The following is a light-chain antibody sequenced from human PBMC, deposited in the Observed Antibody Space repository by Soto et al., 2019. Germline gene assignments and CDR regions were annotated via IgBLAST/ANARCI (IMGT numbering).Light chain of an antibody. J-gene: IGKJ3*01. CDR3: QQRET. V-gene: IGKV1-39*01. CDR2: ATS. Sequence: DIQMTQSPSSLSASVGDTISITCRASQNIRNFLNWYQQKPGKAPNLLIFATSTLQSGVPSRFSGSGSGTDFTLTISSLQPEDFATYYCQQRETFGPGTKVDIK. CDR1: QNIRNF.